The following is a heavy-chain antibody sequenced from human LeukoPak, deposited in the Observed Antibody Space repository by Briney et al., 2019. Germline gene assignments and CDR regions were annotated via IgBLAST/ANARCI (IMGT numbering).Heavy chain of an antibody. Sequence: PGGSLRLSCAVSGFTFSNYAMTWVRLAPGRGLEWVSSIRGSGRGTDYAGSVRGRFTISRDNSKNTLYLQMNSLRAEDTAVYYCAKVPHCSGGSCYGDFDYWGQGTLVTVSS. CDR3: AKVPHCSGGSCYGDFDY. CDR1: GFTFSNYA. CDR2: IRGSGRGT. J-gene: IGHJ4*02. V-gene: IGHV3-23*01. D-gene: IGHD2-15*01.